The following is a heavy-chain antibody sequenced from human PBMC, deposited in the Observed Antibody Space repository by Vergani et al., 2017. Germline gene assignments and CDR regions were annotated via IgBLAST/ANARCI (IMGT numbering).Heavy chain of an antibody. D-gene: IGHD6-13*01. Sequence: QLQVSGPGVVKPSQSLSLTCTVSGGSISGVSYYLSWVRQPAGKGLEWIGRIYYSGSTNYNPSLKSRVTISVDTSKNQFSLKLSSVTAADTAVYYCARYPARGAAAVHWGQGTLVTVSS. CDR1: GGSISGVSYY. J-gene: IGHJ4*02. V-gene: IGHV4-61*02. CDR2: IYYSGST. CDR3: ARYPARGAAAVH.